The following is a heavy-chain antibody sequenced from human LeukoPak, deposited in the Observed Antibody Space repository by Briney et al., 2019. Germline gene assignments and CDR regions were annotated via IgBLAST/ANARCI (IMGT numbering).Heavy chain of an antibody. CDR3: ARGGYGWTFKT. D-gene: IGHD2/OR15-2a*01. Sequence: PGGSLRLSCTDSGVPFADNFMGWLRQAPGKGLEWVSYVRSRGDTIHYSDAVQGRFSISRDNSKRSLYLEMTRLRINDTAVYYCARGGYGWTFKTWGQGTLVSVSS. CDR1: GVPFADNF. CDR2: VRSRGDTI. J-gene: IGHJ4*02. V-gene: IGHV3-11*01.